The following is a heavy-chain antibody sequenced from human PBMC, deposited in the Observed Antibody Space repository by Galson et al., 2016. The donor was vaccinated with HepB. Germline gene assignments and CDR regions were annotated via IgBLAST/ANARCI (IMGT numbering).Heavy chain of an antibody. CDR1: GSTFRSYG. Sequence: SLRLSCAASGSTFRSYGMHWVRQAPGKGLEWVAVIWYDGSNKYYADSVKGRFTISRDNSKNTLYLQINSLRAEDTAVYYCVRDRLATNWFDPWGQGTLVTVSS. D-gene: IGHD2-8*01. V-gene: IGHV3-33*01. CDR3: VRDRLATNWFDP. J-gene: IGHJ5*02. CDR2: IWYDGSNK.